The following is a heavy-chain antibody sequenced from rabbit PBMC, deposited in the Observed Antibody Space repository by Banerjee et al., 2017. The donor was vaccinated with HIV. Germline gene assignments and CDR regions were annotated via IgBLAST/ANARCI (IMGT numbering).Heavy chain of an antibody. CDR3: ARDSGTSFSSYGMDL. J-gene: IGHJ3*01. CDR2: IGGGVSSIT. V-gene: IGHV1S45*01. Sequence: QEQLEESGGGLVKPEGSLTLTCTASGFSFSYSDYMCWVRQPPGKGPEWIACIGGGVSSITYYATWAKGRFTISKTSSTTVTLQMTSLTAADTATYFCARDSGTSFSSYGMDLWGQGTLVTVS. CDR1: GFSFSYSDY. D-gene: IGHD8-1*01.